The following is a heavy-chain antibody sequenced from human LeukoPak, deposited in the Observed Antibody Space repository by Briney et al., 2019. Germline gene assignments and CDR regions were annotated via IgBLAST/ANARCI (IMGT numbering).Heavy chain of an antibody. CDR1: GYTFTSYG. CDR3: ARAGPGLRKSEYVDY. Sequence: ASVKVSCKASGYTFTSYGINWVRQAPGQGLEWMGWISAYNGKTNYAQKLQGRVTMTTDTSTSTAYMELRSLRSDDTAVYYCARAGPGLRKSEYVDYWGQGTLVTVSS. CDR2: ISAYNGKT. J-gene: IGHJ4*02. V-gene: IGHV1-18*01. D-gene: IGHD5-12*01.